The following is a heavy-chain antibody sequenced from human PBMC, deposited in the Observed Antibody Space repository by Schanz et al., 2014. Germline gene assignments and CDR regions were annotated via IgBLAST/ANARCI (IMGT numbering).Heavy chain of an antibody. Sequence: EVQLVESGGGLVKPGGSLRLSCGVSGFTASSHSMNWVRQAPGKGLEWVSSISSRSSHIYYADSVKGRFTVSRDNAKKSMYLQMNNLRAEDTAVYYCVRVSFADPRLYRGMDRDIDYWGQGTLXTVSS. CDR3: VRVSFADPRLYRGMDRDIDY. D-gene: IGHD5-18*01. CDR2: ISSRSSHI. J-gene: IGHJ4*02. V-gene: IGHV3-21*02. CDR1: GFTASSHS.